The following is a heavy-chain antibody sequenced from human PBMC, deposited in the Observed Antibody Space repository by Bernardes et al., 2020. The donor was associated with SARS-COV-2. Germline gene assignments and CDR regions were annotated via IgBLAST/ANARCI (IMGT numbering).Heavy chain of an antibody. CDR2: RYRDGST. D-gene: IGHD3-9*01. CDR3: ARHVYSYDITGGMDV. Sequence: SETLSLTCSVSGDSIRTSDYYWGWIRRPPGKGLEWIGSRYRDGSTYYDPPLKSRVTISADTSKNQFSLKLTSVTSTDTAVYFCARHVYSYDITGGMDVWGQGTTVTVSS. V-gene: IGHV4-39*01. CDR1: GDSIRTSDYY. J-gene: IGHJ6*02.